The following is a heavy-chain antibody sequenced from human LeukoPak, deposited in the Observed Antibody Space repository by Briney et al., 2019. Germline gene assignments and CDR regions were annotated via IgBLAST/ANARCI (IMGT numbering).Heavy chain of an antibody. Sequence: GGSLRLSCAASGFTFSSYAMSWVRQAPGKGLEWVSAISGSGGSTYYADSVKGRFTISRDNSKNTLYLQMNSLRAEDTAVYYCAKIPLYYYDSSGYYLDYWGQGTLVTVSS. CDR1: GFTFSSYA. J-gene: IGHJ4*02. CDR3: AKIPLYYYDSSGYYLDY. D-gene: IGHD3-22*01. CDR2: ISGSGGST. V-gene: IGHV3-23*01.